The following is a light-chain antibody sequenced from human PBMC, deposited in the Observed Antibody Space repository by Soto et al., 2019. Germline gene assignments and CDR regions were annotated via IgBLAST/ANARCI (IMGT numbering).Light chain of an antibody. CDR1: KNDIGLYDF. CDR3: KSYAGSNTYV. CDR2: EVV. J-gene: IGLJ1*01. V-gene: IGLV2-8*01. Sequence: VLTQPPSASGSPGQSVTISCTGTKNDIGLYDFVSWYQHHPGKAPRLIIYEVVQRPSGVPDRFSGSKSGNTASLTVSGLQAADEADYFCKSYAGSNTYVFGSGTKVTVL.